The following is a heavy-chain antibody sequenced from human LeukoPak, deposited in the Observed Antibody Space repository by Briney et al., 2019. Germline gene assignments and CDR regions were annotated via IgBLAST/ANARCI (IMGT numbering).Heavy chain of an antibody. CDR2: INPNSGGT. V-gene: IGHV1-2*02. Sequence: APVKVSCKAFGYTFTGYYIHWGRQAPGQGLEWMGWINPNSGGTNYAQKFQGRVTMTRGTSISTAYMELSRLRSDDTAVYYCARVRQWLETDFDYWGQGTLVTVSS. D-gene: IGHD6-19*01. J-gene: IGHJ4*02. CDR1: GYTFTGYY. CDR3: ARVRQWLETDFDY.